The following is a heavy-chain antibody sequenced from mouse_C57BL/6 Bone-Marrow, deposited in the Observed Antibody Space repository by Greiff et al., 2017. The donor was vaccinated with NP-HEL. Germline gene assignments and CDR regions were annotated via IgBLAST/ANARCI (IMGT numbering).Heavy chain of an antibody. CDR3: ARASYYYGSSLDWYFDV. Sequence: EVHLVESGGGLVKPGGSLKLSCAASGFTFSSYAMSWVRQTPEKRLEWVATISDGGSYTYYPDNVKGRFTISRDNAKNNLYLQMSHLKSEDTAMYYCARASYYYGSSLDWYFDVWGTGTTVTVSS. V-gene: IGHV5-4*01. D-gene: IGHD1-1*01. J-gene: IGHJ1*03. CDR2: ISDGGSYT. CDR1: GFTFSSYA.